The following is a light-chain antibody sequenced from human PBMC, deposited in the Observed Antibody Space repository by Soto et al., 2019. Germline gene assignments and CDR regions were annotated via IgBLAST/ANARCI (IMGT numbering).Light chain of an antibody. CDR1: PSVSST. J-gene: IGKJ4*01. Sequence: EIVMTKSPATLSVSPGERATLSCSASPSVSSTLAWYQQKPGQATRPLIYGASTRATGIPARFSGSESGTDFTLTISRLQSDDVAVYYCQLYNNLRPSTFGGGTKVEIK. CDR2: GAS. V-gene: IGKV3-15*01. CDR3: QLYNNLRPST.